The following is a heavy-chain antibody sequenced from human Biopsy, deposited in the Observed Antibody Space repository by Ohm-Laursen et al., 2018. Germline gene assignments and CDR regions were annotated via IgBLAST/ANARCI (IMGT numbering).Heavy chain of an antibody. J-gene: IGHJ6*02. CDR3: ARMDCSGGSCHYYSYGMDV. V-gene: IGHV4-4*09. D-gene: IGHD2-15*01. CDR2: IHHSGST. CDR1: GVSINAYY. Sequence: SDTLSLTCTVSGVSINAYYWSWIRQPPGKGLECIGSIHHSGSTNYNPSLKSRLTISVDTSKNQFSLKLSSVTAADTAVYYCARMDCSGGSCHYYSYGMDVWGQGTTVTVSS.